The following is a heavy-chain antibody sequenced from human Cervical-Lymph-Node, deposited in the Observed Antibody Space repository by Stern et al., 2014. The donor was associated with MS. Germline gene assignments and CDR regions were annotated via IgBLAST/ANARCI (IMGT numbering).Heavy chain of an antibody. CDR2: LDLGGLP. CDR3: ARQRGSGRDDAWFDP. J-gene: IGHJ5*02. V-gene: IGHV4-39*01. Sequence: QLQLQESGPGLVKPSETLSLTCTVSGDSIGSAGYYWAWIRQPPGKGLEXIVGLDLGGLPHSAPPLKIRPPMSIDPPKNQFPLKLTSLTAADTGIYYCARQRGSGRDDAWFDPWGQGTLVTVSS. CDR1: GDSIGSAGYY. D-gene: IGHD6-19*01.